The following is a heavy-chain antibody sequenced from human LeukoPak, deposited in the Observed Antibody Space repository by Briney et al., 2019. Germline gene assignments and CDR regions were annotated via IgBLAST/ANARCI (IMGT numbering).Heavy chain of an antibody. Sequence: GSLRLSCVASGFTFSSYSMNWVRQPPGKGLEWIGGVFYSGSTYYNPSLKSRVTISVDTSKNQFSLKLSSVTAADTAVYYCARYCSGGSCYSGGDHWGQGTLVTVSS. D-gene: IGHD2-15*01. CDR2: VFYSGST. CDR3: ARYCSGGSCYSGGDH. J-gene: IGHJ4*02. V-gene: IGHV4-39*07. CDR1: GFTFSSYS.